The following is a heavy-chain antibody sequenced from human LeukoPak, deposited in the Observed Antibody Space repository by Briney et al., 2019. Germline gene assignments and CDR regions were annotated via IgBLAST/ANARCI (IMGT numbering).Heavy chain of an antibody. V-gene: IGHV1-46*01. CDR1: GYTFTSYY. CDR2: INPSGGST. Sequence: ASVKVSCKASGYTFTSYYMHWVRQAPGQGLEWMGIINPSGGSTSYAQKFQGRVTMTRDMSTSTVYMELSSLRSEDTAVYYCARMGSGYDHPDPFDYWGQGTLVTVSS. CDR3: ARMGSGYDHPDPFDY. J-gene: IGHJ4*02. D-gene: IGHD5-12*01.